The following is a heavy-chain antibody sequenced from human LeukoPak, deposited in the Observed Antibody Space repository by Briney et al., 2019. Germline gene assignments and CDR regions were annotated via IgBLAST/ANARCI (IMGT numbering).Heavy chain of an antibody. D-gene: IGHD2/OR15-2a*01. J-gene: IGHJ4*02. CDR1: GGSISTYY. Sequence: SETLSLTCTVSGGSISTYYWSWIRQPAGKGLEWIGRICTSGPTNYNPSLKSRVTMSLDTSKNQFSLKLNSVTAADTAVYYCAITDTSRHDYWGQGTLVTVSS. V-gene: IGHV4-4*07. CDR3: AITDTSRHDY. CDR2: ICTSGPT.